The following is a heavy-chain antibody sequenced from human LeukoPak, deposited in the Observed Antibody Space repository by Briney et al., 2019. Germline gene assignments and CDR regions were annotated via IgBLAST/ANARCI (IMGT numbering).Heavy chain of an antibody. J-gene: IGHJ4*02. CDR3: ALAVAGARFDY. Sequence: PGGSLRLSCAASGFTFDDYAMHWVRQAPGKGLEWVPGISWNSGSIGYADSVKGRFTISRDNAKNSLYLQMNSLRAEDTALYYCALAVAGARFDYWGQGTLVTVSS. V-gene: IGHV3-9*01. D-gene: IGHD6-19*01. CDR1: GFTFDDYA. CDR2: ISWNSGSI.